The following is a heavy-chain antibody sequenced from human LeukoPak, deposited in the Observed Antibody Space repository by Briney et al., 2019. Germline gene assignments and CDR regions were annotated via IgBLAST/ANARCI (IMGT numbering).Heavy chain of an antibody. CDR2: TSYDGSNK. D-gene: IGHD5-12*01. CDR3: ARGPSGYHNT. Sequence: GGSLRLSCAGSGFTFSSYSIHWVRQAPGKGLEWVGVTSYDGSNKYYADSVKGRFTIARDNSKNTLYLQMNSLRAEDTAVYYCARGPSGYHNTGGQGTLVTVSS. CDR1: GFTFSSYS. J-gene: IGHJ4*02. V-gene: IGHV3-30*14.